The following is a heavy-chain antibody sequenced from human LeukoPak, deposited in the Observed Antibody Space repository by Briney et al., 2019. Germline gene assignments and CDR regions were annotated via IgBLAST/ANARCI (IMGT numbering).Heavy chain of an antibody. D-gene: IGHD3-22*01. CDR1: GFTFSGFA. J-gene: IGHJ4*02. CDR2: ISGSGGST. Sequence: GGSLRLSCAASGFTFSGFAMSWVRRTPGKGLEWVSAISGSGGSTYYADSVKGRFTISRDNSKNTLYLQMNSLRAEDTAVYYCAKTYYYDSSGYGGSGYWGQGTLVTVSS. V-gene: IGHV3-23*01. CDR3: AKTYYYDSSGYGGSGY.